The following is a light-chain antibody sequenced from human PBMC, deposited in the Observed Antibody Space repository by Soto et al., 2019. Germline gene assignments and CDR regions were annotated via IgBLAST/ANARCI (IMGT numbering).Light chain of an antibody. J-gene: IGLJ2*01. CDR2: LNSAGSH. Sequence: QLVLTQSPSASASLGASVKLTCTLSSGHSNYAIAWHQQQPEKGPRFLMKLNSAGSHSKGDGLPDRFSGSSSGAERYLTISTLQSEDEADYYWQTWVTGIHIFGGGTKLTVL. CDR3: QTWVTGIHI. V-gene: IGLV4-69*01. CDR1: SGHSNYA.